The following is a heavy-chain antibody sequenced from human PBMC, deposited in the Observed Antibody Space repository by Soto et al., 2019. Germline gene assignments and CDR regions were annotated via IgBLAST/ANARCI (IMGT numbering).Heavy chain of an antibody. Sequence: EVQLVESGGGLVQPGRSLRLSCAASGFTFDDYAMHWVRQAPGKGLEWVSGISWNSGSIGYVDSVKGRFTISRDNAKNSLYLQMNSLRAEDTALYYWASRQVYSSGWYQLVGWFDPWGQGTLVTVAS. CDR3: ASRQVYSSGWYQLVGWFDP. J-gene: IGHJ5*02. CDR1: GFTFDDYA. CDR2: ISWNSGSI. D-gene: IGHD6-19*01. V-gene: IGHV3-9*01.